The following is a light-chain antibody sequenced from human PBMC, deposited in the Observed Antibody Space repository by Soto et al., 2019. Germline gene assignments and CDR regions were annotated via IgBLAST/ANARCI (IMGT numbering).Light chain of an antibody. CDR1: SSNIGNNY. CDR2: DNN. V-gene: IGLV1-51*01. Sequence: QSALTQPPSVSAAPGQTVTISCSGSSSNIGNNYVSWYKQLPGTAPKLLIYDNNKRPSGIPDRFSGSKSGTSATLGITGLQTGDEADYYCGTWDSGLSAVVFGGGTKLTVL. CDR3: GTWDSGLSAVV. J-gene: IGLJ3*02.